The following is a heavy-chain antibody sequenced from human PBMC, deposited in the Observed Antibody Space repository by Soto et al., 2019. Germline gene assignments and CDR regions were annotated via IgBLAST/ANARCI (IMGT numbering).Heavy chain of an antibody. CDR2: IYYTGST. V-gene: IGHV4-31*03. CDR3: ARDQLSVTTGSLDYYYMDV. D-gene: IGHD4-17*01. J-gene: IGHJ6*03. CDR1: GGSISSGGYY. Sequence: PSETLSLTCTFSGGSISSGGYYWNWIRQHPGKGLEWIGDIYYTGSTHYNPSLKSRVTITVDTSKNQFSLKLSSVTAADTAVYYCARDQLSVTTGSLDYYYMDVWGKGTTVTVSS.